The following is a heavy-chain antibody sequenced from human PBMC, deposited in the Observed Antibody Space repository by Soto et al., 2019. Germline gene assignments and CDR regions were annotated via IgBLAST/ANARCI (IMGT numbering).Heavy chain of an antibody. CDR2: IHYSGTT. CDR1: GGSISGYY. CDR3: ARVPDY. J-gene: IGHJ4*02. V-gene: IGHV4-59*01. D-gene: IGHD2-2*01. Sequence: SETLSLTCTVSGGSISGYYWSWIRQPPGKGLEWIGWIHYSGTTLYNPSLKTRLTISVDTSKNQFSLKLSSVTAADTAVYYCARVPDYWGQGILVTVSS.